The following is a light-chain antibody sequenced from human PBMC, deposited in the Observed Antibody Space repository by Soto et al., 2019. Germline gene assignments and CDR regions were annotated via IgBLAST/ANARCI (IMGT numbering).Light chain of an antibody. Sequence: EIVMTQSPATLSVSPGERATLSCRASQSVGGNLAWYQQKPGQPPRLLIYAASSRPTGIPARFSGSGSGTEFTLTISSLQSEDFAVYYCQQYNIWPPWTFGQGTKVEIK. CDR2: AAS. V-gene: IGKV3-15*01. CDR3: QQYNIWPPWT. CDR1: QSVGGN. J-gene: IGKJ1*01.